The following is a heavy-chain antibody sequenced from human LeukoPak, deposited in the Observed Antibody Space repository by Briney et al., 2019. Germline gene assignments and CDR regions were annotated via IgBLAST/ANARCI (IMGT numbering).Heavy chain of an antibody. D-gene: IGHD6-19*01. Sequence: AGESLKISCKGSGYSFTSYWIGWVRQMPGKGLEWMGIIYPGDSDTRYSPSFQGQVTISADKSISTAYLQWSGLKASDTAMYYCARSDAGYSSGWTPFDYWGQGTLVTVSS. CDR1: GYSFTSYW. CDR2: IYPGDSDT. CDR3: ARSDAGYSSGWTPFDY. V-gene: IGHV5-51*01. J-gene: IGHJ4*02.